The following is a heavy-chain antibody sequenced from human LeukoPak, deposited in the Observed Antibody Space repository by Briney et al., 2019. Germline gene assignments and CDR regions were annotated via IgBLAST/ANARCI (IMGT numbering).Heavy chain of an antibody. V-gene: IGHV3-9*01. CDR3: AKDRNYDCIWGHSPPARSGFDS. CDR2: ISWNGVTI. J-gene: IGHJ4*02. Sequence: PGGSLRLSCAGSGFTFEDYAMHWVRQAPGKGLEWVSGISWNGVTIGYADSLQGRFTISRDNAKNSLFLQMNTLRPEDTAVYYCAKDRNYDCIWGHSPPARSGFDSWGQGTLVTVSS. D-gene: IGHD3-16*01. CDR1: GFTFEDYA.